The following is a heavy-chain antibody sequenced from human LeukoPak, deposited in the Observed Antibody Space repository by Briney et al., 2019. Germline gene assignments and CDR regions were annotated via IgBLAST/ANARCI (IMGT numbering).Heavy chain of an antibody. CDR1: QLTFSNYW. D-gene: IGHD3-10*01. V-gene: IGHV3-7*01. CDR2: IRQDGTER. CDR3: ARDLSLTMVRGVID. Sequence: GGSLRLSCVASQLTFSNYWMNWVRQAPGKGLEWVANIRQDGTERSYVDSVKGRFTISRDNAKNTLFLQMNSLRAEDTAVYYYARDLSLTMVRGVIDWGQGTLVTVSS. J-gene: IGHJ4*02.